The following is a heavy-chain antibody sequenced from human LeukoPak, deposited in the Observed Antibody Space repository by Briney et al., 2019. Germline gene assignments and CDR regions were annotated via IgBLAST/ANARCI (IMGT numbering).Heavy chain of an antibody. CDR1: GGSISSYY. J-gene: IGHJ5*02. CDR2: IYHSGST. V-gene: IGHV4-59*08. CDR3: ARSSGWLDP. Sequence: SETPSLTCTVSGGSISSYYWSWIRQPPGKGLEWIGCIYHSGSTNYNPSLKSRVIISADMSKNQFSLKLSSVTAADTAVYYCARSSGWLDPWGQGTLVTVSS.